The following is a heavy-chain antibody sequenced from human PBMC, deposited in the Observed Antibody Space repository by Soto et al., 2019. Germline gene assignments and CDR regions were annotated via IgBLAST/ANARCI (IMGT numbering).Heavy chain of an antibody. CDR1: GFTFSSYG. CDR3: ARDRYYDSSGYYYGYYGMDV. Sequence: GESLKISCAASGFTFSSYGMHWVRQAPGKGLEWVAVIWYDGSNKYYADSVKGRFTISRDNSKNTLYLQMNSLRAEDTAVYYCARDRYYDSSGYYYGYYGMDVWGQGTTVTVSS. CDR2: IWYDGSNK. V-gene: IGHV3-33*01. D-gene: IGHD3-22*01. J-gene: IGHJ6*02.